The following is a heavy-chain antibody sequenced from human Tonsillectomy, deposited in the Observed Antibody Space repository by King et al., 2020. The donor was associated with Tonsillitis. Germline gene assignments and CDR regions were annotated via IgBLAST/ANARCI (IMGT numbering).Heavy chain of an antibody. J-gene: IGHJ4*02. CDR3: ARSRNYYDSSGYSASDY. CDR1: GGTFSTYA. D-gene: IGHD3-22*01. Sequence: QLVQSGAEVKKPGSSVKVSCKASGGTFSTYAISWVRQAPGQRLEWMGWFVPVFDTANYAQKFQGSVTITADESTSPVYMELSSLRSEDTAVYYCARSRNYYDSSGYSASDYWGQGTLVTVSS. CDR2: FVPVFDTA. V-gene: IGHV1-69*01.